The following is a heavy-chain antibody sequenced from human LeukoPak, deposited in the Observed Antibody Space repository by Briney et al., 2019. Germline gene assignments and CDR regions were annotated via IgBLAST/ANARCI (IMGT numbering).Heavy chain of an antibody. CDR1: GFTFSSYD. CDR2: ISSSGSTI. CDR3: ARDLTFSSGWNY. J-gene: IGHJ4*02. V-gene: IGHV3-48*03. Sequence: PGGSLRLSCAASGFTFSSYDMNWVRQAPGKGLEWVSYISSSGSTIYYADSVKGRFTISRDNAKNSLYLQMNSLRAEDTAVYYCARDLTFSSGWNYWGQGTLVTVSS. D-gene: IGHD6-19*01.